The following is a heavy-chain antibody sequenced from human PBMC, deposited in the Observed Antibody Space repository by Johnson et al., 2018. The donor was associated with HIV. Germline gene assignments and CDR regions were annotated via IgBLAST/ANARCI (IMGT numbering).Heavy chain of an antibody. D-gene: IGHD4-17*01. CDR1: GGSISSSDW. CDR3: AREGVLSETVTSDDAFDI. V-gene: IGHV4-4*02. Sequence: QVQLVESGPGLVQPSGTLSLTCAVSGGSISSSDWWSWVRQPPGKGLEWIGEIYHSGSTNYNPSLKSRVTISVDKSRNQFSLTLSSVTAADAAVYYCAREGVLSETVTSDDAFDIWGQGTMVTVSS. CDR2: IYHSGST. J-gene: IGHJ3*02.